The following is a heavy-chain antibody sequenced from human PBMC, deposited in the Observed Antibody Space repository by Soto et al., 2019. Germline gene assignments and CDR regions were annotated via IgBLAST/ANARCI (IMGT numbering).Heavy chain of an antibody. D-gene: IGHD3-10*01. CDR3: ASGKLLWFGESPYYYYGMDV. CDR2: ISSSSSYI. CDR1: GFTSSSYS. V-gene: IGHV3-21*01. J-gene: IGHJ6*02. Sequence: GGSLRLSCAASGFTSSSYSMNWVRQAPGNGLEWVSSISSSSSYIYYADSVKGRFTISRDNSKNSLYLQMNSLRAEDTAVYYCASGKLLWFGESPYYYYGMDVWGQGTTVTVSS.